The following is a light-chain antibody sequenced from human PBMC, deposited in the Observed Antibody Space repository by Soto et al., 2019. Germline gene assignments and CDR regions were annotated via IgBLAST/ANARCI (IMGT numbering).Light chain of an antibody. J-gene: IGKJ2*01. CDR1: QSVSSNY. Sequence: EIVLTQSPGTLSLSPGERATLSCRASQSVSSNYLAWYQKSPGQPPSLLIYGASNRANGVPDRFSGSGSGTDFTLTIRRLEPEDFSVYYCQQYGTSPYTFGQGTKLEIK. CDR3: QQYGTSPYT. CDR2: GAS. V-gene: IGKV3-20*01.